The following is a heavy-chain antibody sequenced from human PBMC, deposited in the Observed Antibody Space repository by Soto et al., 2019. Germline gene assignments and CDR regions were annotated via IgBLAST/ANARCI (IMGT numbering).Heavy chain of an antibody. CDR1: GSSISGYY. CDR2: MFHGGTT. Sequence: SETLSLTCTVSGSSISGYYWSWIRQPPGKRLEWIGFMFHGGTTKYNPSLQSRVTLSLDTSNNQASLRLTSVTAADTAVYYCARERGGFGYIEYWGQGALVTVSS. J-gene: IGHJ4*02. V-gene: IGHV4-59*01. D-gene: IGHD3-10*01. CDR3: ARERGGFGYIEY.